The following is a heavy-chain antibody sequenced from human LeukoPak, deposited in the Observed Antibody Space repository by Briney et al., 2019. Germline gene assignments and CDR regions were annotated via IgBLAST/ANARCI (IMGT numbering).Heavy chain of an antibody. CDR1: GGSFSGYY. D-gene: IGHD5-24*01. CDR2: INHSGST. CDR3: ARLPRDGYNYYY. J-gene: IGHJ4*02. Sequence: KSSETLSLTCAVYGGSFSGYYWSWIRQPPGKGLEWIGEINHSGSTYYNPSLKSRVTISVDTSKNQFSLKLSSVTAADTAVYYCARLPRDGYNYYYWGQGTLVTVSS. V-gene: IGHV4-34*01.